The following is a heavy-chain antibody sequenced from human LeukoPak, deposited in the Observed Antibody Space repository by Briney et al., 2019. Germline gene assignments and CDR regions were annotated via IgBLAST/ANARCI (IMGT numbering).Heavy chain of an antibody. CDR2: FDPEDGET. D-gene: IGHD3-22*01. J-gene: IGHJ5*02. V-gene: IGHV1-24*01. CDR3: ARDFYASSGHYEDCFDP. CDR1: GYTLTELS. Sequence: ASVKVSCKVSGYTLTELSMHWVRQAPGKGLEWMGGFDPEDGETIYAQKFQGRVTMTEDTSTDTAYMELRSLRSDDTAVYYCARDFYASSGHYEDCFDPWGQGTLVTVSS.